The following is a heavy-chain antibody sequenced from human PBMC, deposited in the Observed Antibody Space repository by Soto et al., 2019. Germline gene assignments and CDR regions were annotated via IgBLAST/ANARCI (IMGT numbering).Heavy chain of an antibody. CDR1: GFNFKAYG. Sequence: QVHLVESGGGVVQPGRSLRLSCVASGFNFKAYGMHWVRQAPGKGLEWVAVISTDGTNQHHADSVKGRFTISRDNFKNTLYLHMNSLRPEDTAVYFCAVGGGDLSLTPFDYWGQGTLVTVSS. D-gene: IGHD3-16*02. CDR3: AVGGGDLSLTPFDY. CDR2: ISTDGTNQ. V-gene: IGHV3-30-3*01. J-gene: IGHJ4*02.